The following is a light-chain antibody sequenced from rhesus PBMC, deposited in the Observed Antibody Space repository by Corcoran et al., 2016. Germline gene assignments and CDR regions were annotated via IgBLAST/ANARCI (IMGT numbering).Light chain of an antibody. CDR3: LQYSSNPLT. V-gene: IGKV1-22*01. J-gene: IGKJ4*01. CDR2: TAS. Sequence: DIQMTQSPSSLSASVGDTVTITCQASQGISSWLAWYQLKPGKAPKFLIYTASILQSGAPSRFSGSGSGTDFSLTISSLQPEGFATYYCLQYSSNPLTFGGGTKVEIK. CDR1: QGISSW.